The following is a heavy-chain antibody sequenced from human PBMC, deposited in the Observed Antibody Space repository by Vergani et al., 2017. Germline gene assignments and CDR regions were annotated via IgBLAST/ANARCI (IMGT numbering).Heavy chain of an antibody. CDR3: ASQPTYCSSTSCYVDY. CDR2: IIPIFGTA. D-gene: IGHD2-2*01. V-gene: IGHV1-69*01. Sequence: QVQLVQSGAEVKKPGSSVKVSCKASGGTFSSYAISWVRQAPGQGLEWMGGIIPIFGTANYAQKFQGRVTITADESTSTAYMELRSLRSEDTAVYYCASQPTYCSSTSCYVDYWGQGSLVTVSS. J-gene: IGHJ4*02. CDR1: GGTFSSYA.